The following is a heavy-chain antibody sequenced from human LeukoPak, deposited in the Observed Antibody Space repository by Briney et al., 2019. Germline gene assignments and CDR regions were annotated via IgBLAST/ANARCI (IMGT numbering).Heavy chain of an antibody. D-gene: IGHD6-6*01. CDR2: ISSSSSYI. V-gene: IGHV3-21*01. CDR3: ARGTYSSSLESYYFDY. Sequence: GGSLRLSCAASGFTFSSYSMNWVRQAPGKGLEWVSSISSSSSYIYYADSVKGRFTISRDNAKNSLYLQMNSLGAEDTAVYYCARGTYSSSLESYYFDYWGQGTLVTVSS. CDR1: GFTFSSYS. J-gene: IGHJ4*02.